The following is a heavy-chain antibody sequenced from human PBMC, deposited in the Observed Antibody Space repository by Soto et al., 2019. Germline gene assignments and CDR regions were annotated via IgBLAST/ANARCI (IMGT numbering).Heavy chain of an antibody. J-gene: IGHJ1*01. CDR3: ARVSRSGSYLGFVEYFST. CDR2: IYYSGST. Sequence: SETLSLTCTVSGGSISSGGYYWSWIRQHPGKGLEWIGYIYYSGSTYYNPSLKSRVTISVDTSKNQFSLKLSSVTAADTAVYYCARVSRSGSYLGFVEYFSTGARAPWSPSPQ. D-gene: IGHD3-10*01. V-gene: IGHV4-31*03. CDR1: GGSISSGGYY.